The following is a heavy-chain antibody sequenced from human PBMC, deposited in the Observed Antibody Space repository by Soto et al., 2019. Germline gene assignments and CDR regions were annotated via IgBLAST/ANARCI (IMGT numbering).Heavy chain of an antibody. D-gene: IGHD2-2*01. CDR1: GGSFSIYY. CDR2: INHSGST. V-gene: IGHV4-34*01. Sequence: PSETLSLTCAAYGGSFSIYYWSWTRQPPGKGLERIGEINHSGSTNYNPSLKSRVTISVDTSKNQFSLKLSSVTAADTAVYYCARGVGYCSSTSCYGNWFDPWGQGTLVTVSS. CDR3: ARGVGYCSSTSCYGNWFDP. J-gene: IGHJ5*02.